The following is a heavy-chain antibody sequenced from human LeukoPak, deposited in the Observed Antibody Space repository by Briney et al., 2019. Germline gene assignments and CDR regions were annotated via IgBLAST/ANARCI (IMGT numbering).Heavy chain of an antibody. J-gene: IGHJ3*02. D-gene: IGHD6-19*01. CDR3: ATKIAVAGTYAFDI. V-gene: IGHV7-4-1*02. CDR2: INTNTGNP. Sequence: ASVKVSCKASGGVFTTYAISWVRQAPGQGLEWMGWINTNTGNPTYTQGFTGRFVFSLDTSVSTAYLQISSLKAEDTAVYYCATKIAVAGTYAFDIWGQGTMVTVSS. CDR1: GGVFTTYA.